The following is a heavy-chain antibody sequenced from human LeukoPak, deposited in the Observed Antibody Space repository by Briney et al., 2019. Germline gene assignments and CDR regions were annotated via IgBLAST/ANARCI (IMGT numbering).Heavy chain of an antibody. CDR3: ARCEYSSSSEASYYYYGMDV. J-gene: IGHJ6*02. D-gene: IGHD6-6*01. Sequence: PGGSLRLSCAASGFTFSSYEMNWVRQAPGKGLEWVSYISSSGSTIYYEDSVKGRFTISRDNAKNSLYLQMNSLRAEDTAVYYCARCEYSSSSEASYYYYGMDVWGQGTTVTVSS. V-gene: IGHV3-48*03. CDR1: GFTFSSYE. CDR2: ISSSGSTI.